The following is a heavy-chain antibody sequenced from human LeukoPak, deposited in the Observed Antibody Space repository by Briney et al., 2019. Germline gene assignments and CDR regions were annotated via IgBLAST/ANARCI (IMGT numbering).Heavy chain of an antibody. CDR1: GFTFSTYS. D-gene: IGHD2-15*01. Sequence: GGSLRLSCAASGFTFSTYSMNWVRQAPGKGLEWVSYINHIGSTIYYTDSVEGRFTISRDDAKNSLYLQMNSLRAEDTAVYYCASYCSGGSCYSPPQGDYYGMDVWGQGTTVTVSS. CDR3: ASYCSGGSCYSPPQGDYYGMDV. V-gene: IGHV3-48*04. J-gene: IGHJ6*02. CDR2: INHIGSTI.